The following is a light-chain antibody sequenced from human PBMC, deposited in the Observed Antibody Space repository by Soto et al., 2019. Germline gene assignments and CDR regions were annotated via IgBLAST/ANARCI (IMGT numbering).Light chain of an antibody. CDR1: SSDVGGYNY. Sequence: QSALTQPASVSGSPGQSITISCTGTSSDVGGYNYVSWYQQHPGKAPKLMIYEVSKRPSGVPDRFSGSKSGKTASLTVSGLQAKDEADYYCDAYAGSNNWVFGGGTKLAVL. CDR2: EVS. J-gene: IGLJ3*02. V-gene: IGLV2-8*01. CDR3: DAYAGSNNWV.